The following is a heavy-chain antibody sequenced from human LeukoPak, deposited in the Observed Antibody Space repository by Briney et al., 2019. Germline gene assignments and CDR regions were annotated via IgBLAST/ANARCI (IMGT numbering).Heavy chain of an antibody. V-gene: IGHV3-23*01. D-gene: IGHD3-3*01. CDR2: ISGSGGST. CDR3: ANAFYEPTLASFDY. Sequence: GSLRLSCAASGFTFSSYAMSCVRQAPGKGLEWVSAISGSGGSTYYADSVKGRFTISRDNSKNTLYLQMYSLRAEDTAVYYCANAFYEPTLASFDYWGQGTLVTVSS. J-gene: IGHJ4*02. CDR1: GFTFSSYA.